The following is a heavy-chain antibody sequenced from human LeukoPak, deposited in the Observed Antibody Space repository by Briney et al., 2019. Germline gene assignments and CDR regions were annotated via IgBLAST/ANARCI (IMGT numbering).Heavy chain of an antibody. CDR2: IYSGGGT. Sequence: GGSLRLSCAASGFTVSSNYMTWVRQAPGKGLEWVSVIYSGGGTLYADSVKGRFTISRDNAKNSLYLQMNSLRAEDTAVYYCASPIVGATTDWGQGTLVTVSS. D-gene: IGHD1-26*01. V-gene: IGHV3-53*01. CDR1: GFTVSSNY. CDR3: ASPIVGATTD. J-gene: IGHJ4*02.